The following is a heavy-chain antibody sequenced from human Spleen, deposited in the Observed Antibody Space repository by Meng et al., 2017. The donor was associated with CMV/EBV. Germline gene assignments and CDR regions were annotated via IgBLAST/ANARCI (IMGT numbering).Heavy chain of an antibody. V-gene: IGHV4-34*01. Sequence: LPCAVYGGSFSGSYWSWIRPPPGKGLAWIGEINHSGSTNYDPSLTSRVTISVDTSKNQFSLKLSSVTAADTAVYYCASKRGSYPLGYWGQGTLVTVSS. CDR3: ASKRGSYPLGY. J-gene: IGHJ4*02. CDR1: GGSFSGSY. D-gene: IGHD1-26*01. CDR2: INHSGST.